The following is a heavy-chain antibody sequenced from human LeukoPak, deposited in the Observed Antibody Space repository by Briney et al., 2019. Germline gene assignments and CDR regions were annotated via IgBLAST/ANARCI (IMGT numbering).Heavy chain of an antibody. V-gene: IGHV1-2*06. Sequence: ASVKVSCKASGYTFTSYYMHWVRQAPGQGLDCMGRIHPNSGGTNYAQKFQGRVTMTRDTSISTAYMELSRLRSDDTAVYYCARVLRITMVRGADTFDYWGQGTLVTASS. CDR1: GYTFTSYY. CDR2: IHPNSGGT. D-gene: IGHD3-10*01. CDR3: ARVLRITMVRGADTFDY. J-gene: IGHJ4*02.